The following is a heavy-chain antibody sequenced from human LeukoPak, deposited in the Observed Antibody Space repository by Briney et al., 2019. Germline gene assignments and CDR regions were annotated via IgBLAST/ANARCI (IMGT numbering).Heavy chain of an antibody. V-gene: IGHV3-48*03. CDR1: GVTFSSYE. CDR2: ISSSGSTI. CDR3: AKEIWPTVTTPGHTHFDY. Sequence: GGSLRLSCAASGVTFSSYEMNWVRQAPAKGLEWVSYISSSGSTIYYADSVKGRFTISRDNSKNTLCLQMNSLRAEDTAVYYCAKEIWPTVTTPGHTHFDYWGQGTLVTVSS. J-gene: IGHJ4*02. D-gene: IGHD4-17*01.